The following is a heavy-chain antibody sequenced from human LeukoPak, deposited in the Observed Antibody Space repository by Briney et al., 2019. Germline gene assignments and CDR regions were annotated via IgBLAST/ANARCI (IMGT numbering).Heavy chain of an antibody. V-gene: IGHV3-30*18. CDR3: AKAAAGTEYYFEY. CDR2: ISYEGSTK. J-gene: IGHJ4*02. CDR1: VFTFISYG. D-gene: IGHD6-13*01. Sequence: GGALRLSRVASVFTFISYGMHWVRQAPGRGGEWVAVISYEGSTKYYADSVKGQFTISRDNSKNTLYLQMDSLRAEDTAVYYCAKAAAGTEYYFEYWGQGTLVTVSS.